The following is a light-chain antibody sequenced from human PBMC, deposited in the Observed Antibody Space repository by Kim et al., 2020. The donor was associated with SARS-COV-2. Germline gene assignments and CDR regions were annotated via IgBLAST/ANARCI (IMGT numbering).Light chain of an antibody. CDR1: SLRSYY. V-gene: IGLV3-19*01. Sequence: SSELTQDPAVSVALGQTVRITCQGDSLRSYYASRYQQKPGQAPVLVIYGKNNRPSGIPDRFSGSSSGNTASLTITGAQAEDEADYYCNSRDSSGNLVVFGGGTQLTVL. J-gene: IGLJ2*01. CDR3: NSRDSSGNLVV. CDR2: GKN.